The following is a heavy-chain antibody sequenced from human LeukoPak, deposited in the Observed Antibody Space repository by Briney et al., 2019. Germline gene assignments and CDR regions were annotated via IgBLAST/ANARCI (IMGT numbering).Heavy chain of an antibody. CDR1: GYNFTSYD. CDR3: VRAAQEGRDSLTGVQTGNWFDP. CDR2: MNPSSGNT. D-gene: IGHD3-9*01. Sequence: ASVKVSCKTSGYNFTSYDINWVRQATGQGPEWMGWMNPSSGNTGYAQNFQCRLDLTRNIALTTAYMELSSLTSEDTATYYCVRAAQEGRDSLTGVQTGNWFDPWGQGTLVTVSS. V-gene: IGHV1-8*01. J-gene: IGHJ5*02.